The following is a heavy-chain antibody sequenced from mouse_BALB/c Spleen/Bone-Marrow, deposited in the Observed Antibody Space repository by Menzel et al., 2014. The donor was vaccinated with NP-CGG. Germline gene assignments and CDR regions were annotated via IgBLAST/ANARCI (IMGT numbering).Heavy chain of an antibody. D-gene: IGHD1-1*01. CDR2: IYPGSGST. Sequence: LQQSGSELVRPGASVKLSCKASGYTFTSYWMHWVKQRPGQGLEWIGNIYPGSGSTNYDEKFKSKATLTVDTSSSTACMQLSSLTSEDSAVYYCTREGIYYYGTSQFPFDCWGLGTTLTASS. J-gene: IGHJ2*01. CDR1: GYTFTSYW. V-gene: IGHV1S22*01. CDR3: TREGIYYYGTSQFPFDC.